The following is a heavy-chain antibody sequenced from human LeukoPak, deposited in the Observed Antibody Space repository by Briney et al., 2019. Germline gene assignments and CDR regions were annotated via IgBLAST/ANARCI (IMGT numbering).Heavy chain of an antibody. CDR1: GFTFSSYA. Sequence: GGSLRLSCAASGFTFSSYAMHWVRQAPGKGLEWVAVISYDGSNKNYADSVKGRFTISRDNSKNTLYLQMNSLRAEDTAVYYCAREPTPHYDILTGDNWFDPWGQGTLVTVSS. D-gene: IGHD3-9*01. CDR3: AREPTPHYDILTGDNWFDP. J-gene: IGHJ5*02. V-gene: IGHV3-30-3*01. CDR2: ISYDGSNK.